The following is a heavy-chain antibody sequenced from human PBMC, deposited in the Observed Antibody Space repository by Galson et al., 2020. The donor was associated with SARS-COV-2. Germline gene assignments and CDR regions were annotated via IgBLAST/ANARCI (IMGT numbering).Heavy chain of an antibody. CDR3: ARWVGASQFDY. D-gene: IGHD3-16*01. V-gene: IGHV4-38-2*01. J-gene: IGHJ4*02. CDR2: IYHSGST. Sequence: SETLSLTCAVSGSSISSGSYWGWIRQPPGKGLEWIGSIYHSGSTYYNSSLKSRVTISVDTSKNQFSLRLISVTAADTAVYYCARWVGASQFDYWSQGTLVTVSS. CDR1: GSSISSGSY.